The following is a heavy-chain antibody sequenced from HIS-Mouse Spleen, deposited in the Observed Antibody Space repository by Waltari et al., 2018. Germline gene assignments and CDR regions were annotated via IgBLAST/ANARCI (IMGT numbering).Heavy chain of an antibody. CDR1: GGSISSSSYY. Sequence: QLQLQESGPGLVKPSETLSLTCTVSGGSISSSSYYWGWIRQPPGKGLEWIGSIYYSGSTYYNPALKSRVTISVDTSKNQVSRKLSSVTAADTAVYYCAKVNSGSYYFDYWGQGTLVTVSS. CDR2: IYYSGST. CDR3: AKVNSGSYYFDY. J-gene: IGHJ4*02. V-gene: IGHV4-39*07. D-gene: IGHD1-26*01.